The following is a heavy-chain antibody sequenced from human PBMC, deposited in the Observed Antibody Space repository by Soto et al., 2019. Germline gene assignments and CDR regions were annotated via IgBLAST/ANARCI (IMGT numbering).Heavy chain of an antibody. D-gene: IGHD6-19*01. Sequence: LRLSCTASGFTFGDYAMSWFRQAPGKGLEWVGFIRSKAYGGTTEYAASVKGRFTISRDDSKSIAYLQMNSLKTEDTAVYYCTRDGEQWLVYFDYWGQGTLVTVSS. CDR2: IRSKAYGGTT. V-gene: IGHV3-49*03. J-gene: IGHJ4*02. CDR1: GFTFGDYA. CDR3: TRDGEQWLVYFDY.